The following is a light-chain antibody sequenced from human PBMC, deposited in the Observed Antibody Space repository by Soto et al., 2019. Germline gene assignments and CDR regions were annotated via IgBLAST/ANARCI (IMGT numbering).Light chain of an antibody. J-gene: IGKJ4*01. CDR3: QKYNTYSSLT. CDR2: DAS. CDR1: RDISNY. Sequence: DIQMTQSPSSLSASVGDRVTITCQASRDISNYLNWYQQKPGNAPNLLIYDASSLQSGVPSRFSGSGSGTDFNFTISRLQNEDFATYYCQKYNTYSSLTCGGGTKVDIK. V-gene: IGKV1-33*01.